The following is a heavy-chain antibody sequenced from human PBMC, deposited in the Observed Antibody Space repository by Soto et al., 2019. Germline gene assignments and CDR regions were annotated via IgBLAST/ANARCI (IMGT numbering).Heavy chain of an antibody. Sequence: QVLLVESGGGVVQPGRSLRLSCPASGFPFTTYGMHWVREGPGKGLEWVAVISYDGSNTYYADSVKGRFTISRDNSKNTLYLQMNSLRTEDTALYYCVGGQYYFDYRGQGTLVTVSS. CDR1: GFPFTTYG. J-gene: IGHJ4*02. V-gene: IGHV3-30*03. CDR3: VGGQYYFDY. CDR2: ISYDGSNT. D-gene: IGHD3-10*01.